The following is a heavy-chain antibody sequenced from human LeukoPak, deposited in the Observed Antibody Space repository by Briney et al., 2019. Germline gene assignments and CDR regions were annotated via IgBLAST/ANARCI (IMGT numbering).Heavy chain of an antibody. Sequence: GSLRLSCAASGFTFSDHYMDWVRQPPGKGLEWIGSIYYSGSTYYNPSLKSRVTISVDTSKNQFSLKLSSVTAADTAVYYCARYRYYDSSGYRDYWGQGTLVTVSS. CDR2: IYYSGST. J-gene: IGHJ4*02. V-gene: IGHV4-38-2*01. D-gene: IGHD3-22*01. CDR1: GFTFSDHY. CDR3: ARYRYYDSSGYRDY.